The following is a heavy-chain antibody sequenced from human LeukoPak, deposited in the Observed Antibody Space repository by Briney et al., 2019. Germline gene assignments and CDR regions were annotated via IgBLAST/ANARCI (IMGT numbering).Heavy chain of an antibody. D-gene: IGHD6-19*01. CDR3: ARDFGIAVAGTPQAFDY. Sequence: ASVKVSCKASGYTFTNYAMHWVRQAPGQRLEWMGWINTGNGNTKYSQEFQGRVTITRDTSANTAYMELSSLRSEDMAVYYCARDFGIAVAGTPQAFDYWGQGTLVTVSS. CDR1: GYTFTNYA. CDR2: INTGNGNT. V-gene: IGHV1-3*03. J-gene: IGHJ4*02.